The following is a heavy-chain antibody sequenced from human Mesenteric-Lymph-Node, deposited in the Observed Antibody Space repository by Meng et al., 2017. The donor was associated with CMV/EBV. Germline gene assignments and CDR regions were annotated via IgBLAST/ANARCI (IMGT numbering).Heavy chain of an antibody. J-gene: IGHJ3*02. CDR2: ISWDGGST. Sequence: GESLKISCAASGFTFDDYTMHWVRQAPGKGLEWVSLISWDGGSTYYADSVKGRFTISRDNSKNSLYLQMNSLRPEDTALYYCARRGIWGSYVRDDRFENWGQGTMVTVSS. CDR3: ARRGIWGSYVRDDRFEN. V-gene: IGHV3-43*01. D-gene: IGHD3-16*01. CDR1: GFTFDDYT.